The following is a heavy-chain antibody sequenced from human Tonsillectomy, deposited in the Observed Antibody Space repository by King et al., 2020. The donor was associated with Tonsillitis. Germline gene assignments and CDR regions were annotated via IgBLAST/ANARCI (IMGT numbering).Heavy chain of an antibody. D-gene: IGHD6-6*01. V-gene: IGHV4-31*03. CDR1: GGSISSGGYY. CDR2: IYYSEST. CDR3: ARDFKHSSYDY. J-gene: IGHJ4*02. Sequence: QVQLQESGPGLVKPSQTLSLTCTVSGGSISSGGYYWIWIRQHPGKGLEWIGYIYYSESTYYNPSLKGRVTISVDKSKNQFSLKLSSVTAADTAVYYCARDFKHSSYDYWGQGTLVTVSS.